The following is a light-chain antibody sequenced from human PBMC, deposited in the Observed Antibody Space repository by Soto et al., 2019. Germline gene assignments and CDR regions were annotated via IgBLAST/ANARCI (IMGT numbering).Light chain of an antibody. Sequence: EIVLTQSPVTLSLSPGERATLSCRASQSISSSFLAWYQQKPGQAPRLLIYGASSRATGIPARFSGSGSGTDFTLTISSLEPEDFAVYYCQQRSNWRGSITFGQGTRLEIK. CDR3: QQRSNWRGSIT. J-gene: IGKJ5*01. CDR1: QSISSSF. V-gene: IGKV3D-20*02. CDR2: GAS.